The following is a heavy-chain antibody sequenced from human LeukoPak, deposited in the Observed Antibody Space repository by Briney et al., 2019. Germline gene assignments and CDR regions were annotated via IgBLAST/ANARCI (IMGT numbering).Heavy chain of an antibody. Sequence: GGSLRLSCAASGFTFSSYSMNWVRQAPGKGLEWVSYIGASSSPILYADSVKGRFTISRDSARNSLYLQMNSLRAEDTAVYYCARDHRYAFDYWGQGTLVTVSS. CDR3: ARDHRYAFDY. CDR2: IGASSSPI. V-gene: IGHV3-48*01. J-gene: IGHJ4*02. D-gene: IGHD3-9*01. CDR1: GFTFSSYS.